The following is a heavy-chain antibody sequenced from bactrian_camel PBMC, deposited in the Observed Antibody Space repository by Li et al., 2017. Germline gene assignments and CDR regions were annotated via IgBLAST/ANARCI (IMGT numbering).Heavy chain of an antibody. D-gene: IGHD5*01. CDR2: VDGTGNT. V-gene: IGHV3S53*01. Sequence: HVQLVESGGGSVQAGGSLKLSCARYGYVSRTSCMAWFRQAPGKEREGVAFVDGTGNTAVADSVKGRFTISQDNAKNTVYLQMNSLKPEDTAVYYRATRYGGLPYLEYWGSGTQVIVS. J-gene: IGHJ7*01. CDR1: GYVSRTSC.